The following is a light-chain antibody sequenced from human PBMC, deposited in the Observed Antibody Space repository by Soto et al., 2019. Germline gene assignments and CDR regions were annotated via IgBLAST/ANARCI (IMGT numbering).Light chain of an antibody. J-gene: IGLJ2*01. V-gene: IGLV1-51*02. CDR1: SSNIGNNY. CDR2: ENT. Sequence: QSVLTQPPSVSAAPGQTVTISCSGSSSNIGNNYVSWYQQHPGTAPKLLINENTKRPSGIPDRCSGSKSGTSATLGITGLQKGDEADYYCGTWDSSRSAWVFGGGTKLTVL. CDR3: GTWDSSRSAWV.